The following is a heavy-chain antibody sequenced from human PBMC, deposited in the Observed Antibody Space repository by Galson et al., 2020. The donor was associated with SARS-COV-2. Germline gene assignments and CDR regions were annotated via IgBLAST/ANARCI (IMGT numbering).Heavy chain of an antibody. D-gene: IGHD2-2*01. J-gene: IGHJ4*02. Sequence: GGSLRLSCAASGFTFSNYAMHWVRQAPGKGLEWVAFISYDGSNKYYADSVKGRFASSRDNSKTTLYLQMNSLRAEDTAVYYCAKGSISCSSTACYADNWGQGTVVTVSS. CDR1: GFTFSNYA. CDR2: ISYDGSNK. CDR3: AKGSISCSSTACYADN. V-gene: IGHV3-30*18.